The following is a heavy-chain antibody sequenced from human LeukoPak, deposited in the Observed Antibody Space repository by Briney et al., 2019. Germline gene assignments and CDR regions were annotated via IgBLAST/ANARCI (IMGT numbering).Heavy chain of an antibody. Sequence: SETLSLTCTVSGGSISSYYWSWIRQPPGKGLEWIGYIYYSGSTNYNPSLKSRVTISVDTSKDQFSLKLSSVTAADTAVYYCARHPPLASGWGQGTLVTVSS. CDR1: GGSISSYY. V-gene: IGHV4-59*01. CDR2: IYYSGST. J-gene: IGHJ4*02. CDR3: ARHPPLASG. D-gene: IGHD3-10*01.